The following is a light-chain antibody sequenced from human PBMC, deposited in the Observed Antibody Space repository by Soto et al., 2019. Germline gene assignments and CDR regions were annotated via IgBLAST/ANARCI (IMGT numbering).Light chain of an antibody. J-gene: IGKJ3*01. CDR1: QSVSSSY. CDR2: ATS. V-gene: IGKV3-20*01. Sequence: EIVLTQSPGTPSLSPGERATLSCRASQSVSSSYLAWYHQKPGQAPRLLIYATSNRATGIPDRFSGSGSGADFTLTISRLEPEDFAVYYCQQYGNSPVFTFGPGTKVDIK. CDR3: QQYGNSPVFT.